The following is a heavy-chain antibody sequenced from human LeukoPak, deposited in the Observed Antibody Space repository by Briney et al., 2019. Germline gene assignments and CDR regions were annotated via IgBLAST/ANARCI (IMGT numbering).Heavy chain of an antibody. J-gene: IGHJ3*01. CDR2: IYYSGST. V-gene: IGHV4-31*03. Sequence: SQTLSLTCTVSGGSISSDGYYWSWIRQHPGKGLEWIGYIYYSGSTYYNPYRKSRVTISVDTSKKQFSLKMTSVTAADTAVYYCARDPTTVTKGFDVWGQGTMVTVSS. CDR1: GGSISSDGYY. D-gene: IGHD4-17*01. CDR3: ARDPTTVTKGFDV.